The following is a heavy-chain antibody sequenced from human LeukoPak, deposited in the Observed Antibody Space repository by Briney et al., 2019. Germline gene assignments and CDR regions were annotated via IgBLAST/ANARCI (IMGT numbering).Heavy chain of an antibody. J-gene: IGHJ4*02. CDR3: ARGGRSGYYIFGY. CDR1: GGSISSYY. Sequence: SETLSLTCTVSGGSISSYYWSWIRQPAGKGLEWIGRIHASGTTYYNPSLKSRVTISVDTSKNQFSLKLSSVTAADTAVYYCARGGRSGYYIFGYWGQGTLVTVSS. V-gene: IGHV4-4*07. CDR2: IHASGTT. D-gene: IGHD3-3*01.